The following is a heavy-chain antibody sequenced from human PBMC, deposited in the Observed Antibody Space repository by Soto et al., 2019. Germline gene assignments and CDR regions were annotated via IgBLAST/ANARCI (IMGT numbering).Heavy chain of an antibody. D-gene: IGHD6-6*01. J-gene: IGHJ6*02. CDR2: IYYSGST. Sequence: QVQLQESGPGLVKPSETLSLTCTVSGGSISSYYWSWIRQPPGKGLEWIGYIYYSGSTNYNPSLKSRVTISVDTSKNQFSLKLSSVTAADTAVYYCARRAKQLVRGYYYYGMDVWGQGTTVTVSS. CDR3: ARRAKQLVRGYYYYGMDV. CDR1: GGSISSYY. V-gene: IGHV4-59*01.